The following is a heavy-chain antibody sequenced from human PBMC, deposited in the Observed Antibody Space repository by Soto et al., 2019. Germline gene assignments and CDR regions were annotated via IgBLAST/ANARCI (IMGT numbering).Heavy chain of an antibody. CDR2: ISNTGDNT. Sequence: EVQLLESGGGLVQPGGSLRLSCAASGFTFSSYAMTWVRQAPGKGLEWVSTISNTGDNTYYADSVKGRFTISRDNSENTLYLQMNSLRAEDTALYYCAKCATGREFRWFDPWGQGTLVTVSS. CDR3: AKCATGREFRWFDP. CDR1: GFTFSSYA. V-gene: IGHV3-23*01. J-gene: IGHJ5*02. D-gene: IGHD3-10*01.